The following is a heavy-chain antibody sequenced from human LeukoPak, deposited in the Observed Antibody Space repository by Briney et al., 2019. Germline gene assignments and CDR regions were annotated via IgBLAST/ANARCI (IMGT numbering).Heavy chain of an antibody. J-gene: IGHJ6*02. CDR1: GGSFSGYY. CDR2: INHSGST. Sequence: KPSETLSLTCAVYGGSFSGYYWSWIRQPPGKGLEWIGEINHSGSTNYNPSLKSRVTISVDTSKNQFSLKLSSVTAADTAVYYCAGSIAAHVVPYYYYGMDVWGQGTTVTVSS. D-gene: IGHD6-6*01. V-gene: IGHV4-34*01. CDR3: AGSIAAHVVPYYYYGMDV.